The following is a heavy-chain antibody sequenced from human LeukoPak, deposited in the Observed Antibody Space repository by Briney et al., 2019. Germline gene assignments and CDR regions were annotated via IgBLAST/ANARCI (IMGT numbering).Heavy chain of an antibody. J-gene: IGHJ4*02. CDR1: GFTFSTYY. CDR3: ARDRNTDFWSGYYTNYFDY. CDR2: IKQDGSEK. V-gene: IGHV3-7*01. Sequence: GGSLRLSCAASGFTFSTYYMNWVRQAPGKGLQWVANIKQDGSEKYYVDSVKGRFTISRDNAKNSLYLQMNSLRAEDTAVYYCARDRNTDFWSGYYTNYFDYWGQGTLVTVSS. D-gene: IGHD3-3*01.